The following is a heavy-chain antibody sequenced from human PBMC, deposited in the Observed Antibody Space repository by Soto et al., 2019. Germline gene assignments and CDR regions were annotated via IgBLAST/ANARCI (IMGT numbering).Heavy chain of an antibody. V-gene: IGHV4-30-2*01. D-gene: IGHD2-21*02. CDR1: GGSISSGGYA. CDR2: IYHSGST. J-gene: IGHJ1*01. CDR3: ARGTSYCGGDCSYFQH. Sequence: SETLSLTCAVSGGSISSGGYAWSWIRQPPXKGLEWIGYIYHSGSTYYNPSLKSRVTISVDRSKNQFSLKLSSVTAADTAVYYCARGTSYCGGDCSYFQHWGQGTLVTVSS.